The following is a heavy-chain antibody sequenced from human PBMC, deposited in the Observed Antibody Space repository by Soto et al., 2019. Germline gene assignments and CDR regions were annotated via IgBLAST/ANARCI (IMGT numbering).Heavy chain of an antibody. CDR2: ISGSGGTA. J-gene: IGHJ4*02. CDR3: AKGRGQNCNFDY. D-gene: IGHD3-10*01. CDR1: GFTFSSYA. Sequence: EVQLLESGGGSVQPGGSLRLSCAASGFTFSSYAMHWVRRPPGKGLEWVSSISGSGGTAYYADSVKGRFSISRDSLVNTPYIQITRLRAEDKAVYYCAKGRGQNCNFDYWGQGTLVTVSP. V-gene: IGHV3-23*01.